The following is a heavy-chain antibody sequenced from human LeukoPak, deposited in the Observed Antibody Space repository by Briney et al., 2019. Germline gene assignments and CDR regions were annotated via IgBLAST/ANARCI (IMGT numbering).Heavy chain of an antibody. CDR1: GGSISSGGYY. J-gene: IGHJ3*02. CDR3: ARVKLARYYYGSGSYSSDVNDAFDI. Sequence: TLSLTCTVSGGSISSGGYYWSWIRQHPGKGLEWIGYIYYSGSIYYNPSLKSRVTISVDTSKNQFSLKLSSVTAADTAVYYCARVKLARYYYGSGSYSSDVNDAFDIWGQGTMVTVSS. V-gene: IGHV4-31*03. D-gene: IGHD3-10*01. CDR2: IYYSGSI.